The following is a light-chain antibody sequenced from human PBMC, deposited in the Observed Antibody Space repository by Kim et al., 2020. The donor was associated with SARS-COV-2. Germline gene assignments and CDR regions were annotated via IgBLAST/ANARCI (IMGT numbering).Light chain of an antibody. CDR3: AAWDDSLRGRGV. Sequence: PGQRVTLSCNCNIGSSYVYWYQQHPGMAPKLLISRNDQRPSGVPDRFSGSKSGTSASLAISGLRSEDEADYYCAAWDDSLRGRGVSGGGTRLTVL. CDR1: NCNIGSSY. J-gene: IGLJ3*02. CDR2: RND. V-gene: IGLV1-47*01.